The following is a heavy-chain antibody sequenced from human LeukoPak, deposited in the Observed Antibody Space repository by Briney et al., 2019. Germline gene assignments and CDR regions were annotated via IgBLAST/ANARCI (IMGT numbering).Heavy chain of an antibody. Sequence: PSETLSLTCTVSVGSISSYYWSWIRQPAGKGLEWIGRIYTSGSTNYHPSLKSRVTMSVDTSKNEFSLKLSSVTAADTAVYYCARLWFGELYFDYWGQGTLVTVSS. V-gene: IGHV4-4*07. CDR2: IYTSGST. D-gene: IGHD3-10*01. CDR1: VGSISSYY. J-gene: IGHJ4*02. CDR3: ARLWFGELYFDY.